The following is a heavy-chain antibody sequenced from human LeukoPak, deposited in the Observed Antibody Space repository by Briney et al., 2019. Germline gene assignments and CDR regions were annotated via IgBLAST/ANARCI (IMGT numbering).Heavy chain of an antibody. CDR2: INWNGGST. Sequence: GGSLGLSCAASGFTFDDYGMSWVRQAPGKGLEWVSGINWNGGSTGYADSVKGRFTISRDNAKNSLYLQMNSLRAEDTALYYCAREKNDFWSGYYYYYMDVWGKGTTVTVSS. V-gene: IGHV3-20*04. CDR1: GFTFDDYG. D-gene: IGHD3-3*01. CDR3: AREKNDFWSGYYYYYMDV. J-gene: IGHJ6*03.